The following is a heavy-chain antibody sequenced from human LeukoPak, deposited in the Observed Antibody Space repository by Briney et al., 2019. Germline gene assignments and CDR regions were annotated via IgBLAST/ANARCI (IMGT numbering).Heavy chain of an antibody. J-gene: IGHJ4*02. Sequence: SVKVSCKASGGTFSSYAISWVRQAPGQGLEWMGGIIPIFGTANYAQKFQGRVTITADKSTSIAYMELSSLRSEDTAVYYCARDSVWGQSSSWYHGLDYWGQGTLVTVSS. D-gene: IGHD6-13*01. V-gene: IGHV1-69*06. CDR1: GGTFSSYA. CDR3: ARDSVWGQSSSWYHGLDY. CDR2: IIPIFGTA.